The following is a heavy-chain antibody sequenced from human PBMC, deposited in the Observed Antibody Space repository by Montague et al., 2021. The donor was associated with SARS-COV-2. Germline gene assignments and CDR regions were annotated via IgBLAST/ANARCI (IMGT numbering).Heavy chain of an antibody. V-gene: IGHV4-39*07. CDR2: IYYSGST. CDR1: GGSISSSSYY. CDR3: ARDLNEYSSSGGFDF. Sequence: SETLSLTCTVSGGSISSSSYYWGWLRQPPGKGLEWIGSIYYSGSTYYYPSLKSRVTISVDTSKNQFSLKLSSVTAADTAVYYCARDLNEYSSSGGFDFWGQGTLVTVSS. J-gene: IGHJ4*02. D-gene: IGHD6-6*01.